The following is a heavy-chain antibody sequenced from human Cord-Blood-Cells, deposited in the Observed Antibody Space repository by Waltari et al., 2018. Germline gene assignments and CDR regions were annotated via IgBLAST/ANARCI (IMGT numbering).Heavy chain of an antibody. D-gene: IGHD5-18*01. Sequence: QVQLVQSGAEVKKPGSSVKVSCKASGGTFSSYAISWVRQAPGQGLEWMGGIRPIFGTANNAQKFQGRVTITADESPSTAYMELSSLRSEDTAVYYCARDRDGQLWFDYWGQGTLVTVSS. CDR2: IRPIFGTA. CDR1: GGTFSSYA. CDR3: ARDRDGQLWFDY. V-gene: IGHV1-69*01. J-gene: IGHJ4*02.